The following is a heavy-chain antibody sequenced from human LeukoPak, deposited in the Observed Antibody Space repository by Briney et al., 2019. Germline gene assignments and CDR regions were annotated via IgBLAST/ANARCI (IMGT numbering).Heavy chain of an antibody. CDR1: GYTFTSYY. J-gene: IGHJ4*02. CDR2: INPSGGST. CDR3: ARLAYDSSGYYYAAGDY. V-gene: IGHV1-46*01. Sequence: GASVKVSCKASGYTFTSYYMHWVRQAPGQGLEWMGIINPSGGSTSYAQKFQGRVTMTRDTSTSTAYMELRSLRSDDTAVYYCARLAYDSSGYYYAAGDYWGQGTLVTVSS. D-gene: IGHD3-22*01.